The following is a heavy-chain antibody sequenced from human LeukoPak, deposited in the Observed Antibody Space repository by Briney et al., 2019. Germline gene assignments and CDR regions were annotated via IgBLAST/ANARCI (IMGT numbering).Heavy chain of an antibody. CDR3: AKDLRIIICYYFDY. V-gene: IGHV3-30*18. D-gene: IGHD3-10*01. CDR1: GFTFSNNG. J-gene: IGHJ4*02. Sequence: PGRSLRLSCAASGFTFSNNGMHWVRQAPGKGLEWVAVISYDGSNKYYADSVKGRFTISRDNSKNTLYLQMNSLRAEDTAVYYCAKDLRIIICYYFDYWGQGTLVTVSS. CDR2: ISYDGSNK.